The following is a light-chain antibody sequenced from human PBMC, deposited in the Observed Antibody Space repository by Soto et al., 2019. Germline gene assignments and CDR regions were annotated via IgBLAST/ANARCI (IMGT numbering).Light chain of an antibody. CDR2: DAS. CDR1: QSVSDY. Sequence: EIVLTQSPATLSLSPGERATLSCRASQSVSDYLAWYQQKPGQAPRLLIYDASNRATGIPARFSGSGSGTDFTLTISSLEPEDSAVYYCQQRSNWPPWTFGQGTKVEIK. J-gene: IGKJ1*01. CDR3: QQRSNWPPWT. V-gene: IGKV3-11*01.